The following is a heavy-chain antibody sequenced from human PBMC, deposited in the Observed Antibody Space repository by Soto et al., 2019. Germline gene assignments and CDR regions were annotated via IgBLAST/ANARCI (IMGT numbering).Heavy chain of an antibody. CDR1: GGSFSGYY. V-gene: IGHV4-34*01. J-gene: IGHJ5*02. Sequence: QVQLQQWGAGLLKPSETLSLTCAVYGGSFSGYYWSWIRQPPGKGLEWIGEINHSGSTNYNPSLKSRVTISVDTSKNQFSLKLSSVTAADTAVYFCARGRARYCSGGSCYKHNWFDPWGQGTLVTVSS. CDR2: INHSGST. D-gene: IGHD2-15*01. CDR3: ARGRARYCSGGSCYKHNWFDP.